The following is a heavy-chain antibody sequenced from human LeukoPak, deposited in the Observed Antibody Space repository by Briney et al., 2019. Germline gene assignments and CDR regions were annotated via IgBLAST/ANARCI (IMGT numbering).Heavy chain of an antibody. CDR2: IYYSGTT. V-gene: IGHV4-59*01. D-gene: IGHD2-2*01. Sequence: RSSETLSLTCTVSGGSISSYYWSWIRQPPGKGLDWIGCIYYSGTTNYNPSLKSRVTISLDTSKKQLSLKLSSVTAADTAVYYCARVSCTSTSCPGWIDPWGQGTLVTVSS. CDR3: ARVSCTSTSCPGWIDP. J-gene: IGHJ5*02. CDR1: GGSISSYY.